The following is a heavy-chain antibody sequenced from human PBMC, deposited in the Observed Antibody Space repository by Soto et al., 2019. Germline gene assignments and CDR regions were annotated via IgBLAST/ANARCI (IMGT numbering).Heavy chain of an antibody. J-gene: IGHJ5*02. Sequence: SVKVSCKASGGSFSSYAIRWVRQAPGQGLEWMGGIITIFGTANYAQKFQGRVTITADESTSTAYMELSSLRSEDTAVYYCASQAFYDSSCYYLAPWGQVTLVTFSS. CDR2: IITIFGTA. CDR1: GGSFSSYA. CDR3: ASQAFYDSSCYYLAP. V-gene: IGHV1-69*13. D-gene: IGHD3-22*01.